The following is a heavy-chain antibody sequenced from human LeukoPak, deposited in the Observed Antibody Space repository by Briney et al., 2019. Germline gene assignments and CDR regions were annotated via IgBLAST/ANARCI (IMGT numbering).Heavy chain of an antibody. J-gene: IGHJ4*02. V-gene: IGHV3-30*18. CDR1: GFTFSSYG. CDR3: AKIVVAGTHYFDY. Sequence: GGSLRLSCAASGFTFSSYGMHWVRQAPGKGLEWVAVISTDGSQKFYADSVKGRFSVSRDNSKNTLYLQMSSLRAEDTAVYYCAKIVVAGTHYFDYWGRGTLVTVSP. CDR2: ISTDGSQK. D-gene: IGHD6-19*01.